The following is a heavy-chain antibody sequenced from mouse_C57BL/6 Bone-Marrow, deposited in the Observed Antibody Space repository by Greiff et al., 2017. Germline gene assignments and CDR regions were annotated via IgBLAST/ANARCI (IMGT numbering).Heavy chain of an antibody. CDR3: GVRRGLDY. V-gene: IGHV1-4*01. CDR1: GYTFTSCT. J-gene: IGHJ2*01. Sequence: QVQLQQSGAELARPGASVKMSCKASGYTFTSCTMHWVKQRPGQGLEWIGYINPSSGYTKYNQKFKDKATLTADKSSSTAYMQLSSLTSEDSAVYYCGVRRGLDYWGQGTTLTVSS. CDR2: INPSSGYT. D-gene: IGHD2-14*01.